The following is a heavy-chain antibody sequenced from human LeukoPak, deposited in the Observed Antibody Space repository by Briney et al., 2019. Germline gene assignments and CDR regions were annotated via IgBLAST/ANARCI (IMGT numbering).Heavy chain of an antibody. J-gene: IGHJ4*02. CDR3: TTDPGPRYYDSSGYSY. V-gene: IGHV3-66*01. D-gene: IGHD3-22*01. Sequence: GGSLRLSCAASGFTVSSNYMSWVRQAPGKGLEWVSVIYSGGSTYYADSVKGRFTISRDDSKNTLYLQMNSLKTEDTAVYYCTTDPGPRYYDSSGYSYWGQGTLVTVSS. CDR1: GFTVSSNY. CDR2: IYSGGST.